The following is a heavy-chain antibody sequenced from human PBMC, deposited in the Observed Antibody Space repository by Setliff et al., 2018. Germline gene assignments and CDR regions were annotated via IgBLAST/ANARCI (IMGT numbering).Heavy chain of an antibody. CDR2: IYHSGST. V-gene: IGHV4-34*01. D-gene: IGHD6-19*01. CDR3: AIGRKLLAVAGLRGYYYYYGMDV. CDR1: GGSFSTYY. Sequence: KLSETLSLTYAVYGGSFSTYYWIWIRQPPGKGLVWIGRIYHSGSTNYNPFLKSRVTISVETSKNQFSLKLGSVTAADTAVYYCAIGRKLLAVAGLRGYYYYYGMDVWGQGTTVTVSS. J-gene: IGHJ6*02.